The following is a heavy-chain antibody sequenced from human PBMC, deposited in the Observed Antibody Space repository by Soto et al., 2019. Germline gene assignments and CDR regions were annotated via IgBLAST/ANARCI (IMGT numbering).Heavy chain of an antibody. CDR3: ARVAESAVAGY. CDR2: IIPILGIA. D-gene: IGHD6-19*01. V-gene: IGHV1-69*04. Sequence: ASVKVSCKASGGTFSSYAISWVRQAPGQGLEWMGRIIPILGIANYAQKFQGRVTITADKSTSTAYMELSSLRSEDTAVYYCARVAESAVAGYWGQGTLVTVSS. CDR1: GGTFSSYA. J-gene: IGHJ4*02.